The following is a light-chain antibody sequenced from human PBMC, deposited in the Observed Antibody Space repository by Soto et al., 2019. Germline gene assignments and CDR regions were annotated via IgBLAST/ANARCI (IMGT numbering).Light chain of an antibody. Sequence: QSALTQPASVSGSPGQSITISCTGTSSDVGGYNYVSWYQHHPGKAPKVMIYEVSNRPSGVSNRFSGSKSGNTASLTISGFQAEDEADYYCGSYTSFSILYVFGTGTKLTVL. CDR3: GSYTSFSILYV. CDR1: SSDVGGYNY. CDR2: EVS. J-gene: IGLJ1*01. V-gene: IGLV2-14*01.